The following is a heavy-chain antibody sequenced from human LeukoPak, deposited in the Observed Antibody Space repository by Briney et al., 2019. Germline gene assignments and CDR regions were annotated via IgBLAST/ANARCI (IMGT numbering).Heavy chain of an antibody. Sequence: GGSLRLSCAASGFTFSSYGMHWVRQAPGKGLEWVAVIWYDGSNKYYADSVKGRFTISRDNSKNTLYLQINSLRAEDTAVYYCAKDPGVVVAATGWFDPWGQGTLVTVSS. CDR2: IWYDGSNK. J-gene: IGHJ5*02. CDR3: AKDPGVVVAATGWFDP. D-gene: IGHD2-15*01. CDR1: GFTFSSYG. V-gene: IGHV3-33*06.